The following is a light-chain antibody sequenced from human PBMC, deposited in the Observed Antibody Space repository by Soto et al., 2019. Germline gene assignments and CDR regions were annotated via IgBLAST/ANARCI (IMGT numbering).Light chain of an antibody. Sequence: EIVMTQSPDTLSVSPGERATLSCRASQSVSTNLAWYQQKPGQAPRLLIYGASNRATGIPARFSGSGSGTEFTLTIRSLHIEDFAVYHCQPYHNWPYTFGQGTNLAIK. V-gene: IGKV3-15*01. CDR2: GAS. CDR3: QPYHNWPYT. J-gene: IGKJ2*01. CDR1: QSVSTN.